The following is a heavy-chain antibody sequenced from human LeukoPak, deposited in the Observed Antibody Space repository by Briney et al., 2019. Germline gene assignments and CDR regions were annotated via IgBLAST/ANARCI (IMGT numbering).Heavy chain of an antibody. CDR2: TYYRSKWYN. J-gene: IGHJ4*02. CDR3: ARLDRYCTNGVCYPDY. CDR1: GDSVSSNSAA. Sequence: SQTLSLTCAISGDSVSSNSAAWNWIRQSPSRGLGWLGRTYYRSKWYNDYAVSVKSRITINPDTSKNQFSLQLNSVTPEDTAVYYCARLDRYCTNGVCYPDYWGQGTLVTVSS. D-gene: IGHD2-8*01. V-gene: IGHV6-1*01.